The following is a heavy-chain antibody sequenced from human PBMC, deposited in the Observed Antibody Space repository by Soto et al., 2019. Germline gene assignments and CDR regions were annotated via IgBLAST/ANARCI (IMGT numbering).Heavy chain of an antibody. D-gene: IGHD3-9*01. J-gene: IGHJ5*02. CDR2: VIPSFGTA. CDR1: GGTFSSYA. Sequence: QVQLVQSGAEVKKPGSSVKVSCKASGGTFSSYAISWVRQAPGQGLEWMGGVIPSFGTANYAQKFQGRVTITADKSTSTAYMELSSLRSEDTAVYYCARGGDILTGYYKSFRFDPWGQGTLVTVSS. CDR3: ARGGDILTGYYKSFRFDP. V-gene: IGHV1-69*06.